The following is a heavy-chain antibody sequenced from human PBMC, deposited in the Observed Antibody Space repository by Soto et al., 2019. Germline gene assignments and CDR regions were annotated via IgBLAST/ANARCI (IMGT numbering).Heavy chain of an antibody. CDR1: GFTFSSYA. V-gene: IGHV3-23*01. D-gene: IGHD3-10*01. CDR3: AKAFDGWGSPPTIDY. CDR2: ISGSGGST. J-gene: IGHJ4*02. Sequence: GGSLRLSCAASGFTFSSYAMSWVRQAPGKGLEWVSAISGSGGSTYYADSVKGRFTISRDNSKNTLYLQMNSLRAEDTAVYYCAKAFDGWGSPPTIDYWGQGTLVTAPQ.